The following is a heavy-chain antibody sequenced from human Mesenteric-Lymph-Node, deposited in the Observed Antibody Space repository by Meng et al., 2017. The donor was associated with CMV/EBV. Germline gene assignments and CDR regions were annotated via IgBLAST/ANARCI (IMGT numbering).Heavy chain of an antibody. D-gene: IGHD2-2*02. CDR1: GGSISSGDHY. J-gene: IGHJ6*02. V-gene: IGHV4-30-4*01. Sequence: SETLSLTCSVSGGSISSGDHYWSRIRQPPGQGMGWLGFMSYFGSTYDNPSLKSRVIISADMSKNQFSLNLTSVTAADTAVYFCATYTDYGLDVWGQGTTVTVSS. CDR3: ATYTDYGLDV. CDR2: MSYFGST.